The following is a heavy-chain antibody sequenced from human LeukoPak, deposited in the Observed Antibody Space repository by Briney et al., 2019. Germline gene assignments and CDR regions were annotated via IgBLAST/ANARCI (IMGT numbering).Heavy chain of an antibody. J-gene: IGHJ6*02. CDR2: IYYSGST. Sequence: SGTLSLTCTVPGGSISSYYWSWIRQPPGKGLEWIGYIYYSGSTNYNPSLKSRVTISIDTSKNQFSLRLSSVTAADTAVYYCARDTHYYGMDVWGQGTTVTVSS. CDR3: ARDTHYYGMDV. CDR1: GGSISSYY. V-gene: IGHV4-59*01.